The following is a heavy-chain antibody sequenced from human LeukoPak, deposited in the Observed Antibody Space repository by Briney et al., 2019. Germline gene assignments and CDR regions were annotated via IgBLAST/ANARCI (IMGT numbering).Heavy chain of an antibody. CDR2: IYYSGST. D-gene: IGHD3-3*01. CDR3: ARLYYDFWGGYYTYYFDY. J-gene: IGHJ4*02. Sequence: PSETLSLTCTVSGGSISSGDYYWSWIRQPPGKGLEWIGYIYYSGSTYYNPSLKSRVTISVDTSTNQFSLNLGSVTAADTAIYYCARLYYDFWGGYYTYYFDYWGQGTLITVSS. CDR1: GGSISSGDYY. V-gene: IGHV4-30-4*01.